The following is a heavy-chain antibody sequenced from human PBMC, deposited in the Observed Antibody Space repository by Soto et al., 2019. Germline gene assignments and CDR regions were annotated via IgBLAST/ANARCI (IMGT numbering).Heavy chain of an antibody. CDR3: ARGQGYYFDY. Sequence: GSGPTLVNPTQTLTLTCTFSGFSLTPGGVRVSWIRQSPGKALERLARIDWDDDKFYNASLKTRLTISKDTSKNQVVFTMANMDPVDTATYYCARGQGYYFDYWGQGTVVTVSS. J-gene: IGHJ4*02. CDR1: GFSLTPGGVR. V-gene: IGHV2-70*04. CDR2: IDWDDDK.